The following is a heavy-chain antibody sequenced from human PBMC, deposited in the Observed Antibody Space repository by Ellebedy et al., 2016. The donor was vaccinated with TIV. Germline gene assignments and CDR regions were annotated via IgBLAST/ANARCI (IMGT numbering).Heavy chain of an antibody. Sequence: SETLSLTCTVSGGSISSGGYYWSWIRQHPGKSLEWIGYIYYSGSTYYNPSLKSRVTIPVDTSKTQFSLKLSSVTAADTAVYYCARSGLPAAADVWFDPWGQGTLVTVSS. J-gene: IGHJ5*02. CDR1: GGSISSGGYY. D-gene: IGHD2-2*01. CDR2: IYYSGST. CDR3: ARSGLPAAADVWFDP. V-gene: IGHV4-61*08.